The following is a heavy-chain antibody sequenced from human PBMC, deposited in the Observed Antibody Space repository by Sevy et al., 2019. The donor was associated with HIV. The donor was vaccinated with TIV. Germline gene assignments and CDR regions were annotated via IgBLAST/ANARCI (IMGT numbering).Heavy chain of an antibody. CDR2: ISSGSSYI. J-gene: IGHJ6*02. V-gene: IGHV3-21*01. Sequence: GGSLRLSCAASGFAFSAYNMNWFRQAPGEGLEWVSSISSGSSYIYYADSVRGRFIVSRDNADNSLYLQLTSLRAEDTAIYFCARDQSDYLYYHSVDVWGRGTTVTVSS. CDR3: ARDQSDYLYYHSVDV. CDR1: GFAFSAYN.